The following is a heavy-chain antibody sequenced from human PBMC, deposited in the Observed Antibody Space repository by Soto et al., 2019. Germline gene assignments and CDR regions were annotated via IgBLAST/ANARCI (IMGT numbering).Heavy chain of an antibody. Sequence: QVQLLESGGGVVKPGRSLRLSCAASGFTFSSYGMHWVRQAPGKGLEWVAVIWYDGSNKDYADSVKVRFTISRDNSKNTLYLQMNSLRAEDTAVYYCARERIVPLDSSFDYWGQGTLVTVSS. V-gene: IGHV3-33*01. CDR2: IWYDGSNK. D-gene: IGHD2-8*01. CDR1: GFTFSSYG. J-gene: IGHJ4*02. CDR3: ARERIVPLDSSFDY.